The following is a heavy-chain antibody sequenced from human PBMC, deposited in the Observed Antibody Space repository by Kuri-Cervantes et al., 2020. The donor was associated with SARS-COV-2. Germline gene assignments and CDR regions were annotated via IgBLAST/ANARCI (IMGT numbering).Heavy chain of an antibody. CDR1: GGSISSHY. CDR3: ARWGFGELLRSEYYFDY. V-gene: IGHV4-59*08. Sequence: SETLSLTCTVSGGSISSHYWSWIRQPPGKGLEWIGSIYHSGSTYYNPSLKSRVTISVDTSKNQFSLKLSSVTAADTAVYYCARWGFGELLRSEYYFDYWGQGTLVTVSS. CDR2: IYHSGST. D-gene: IGHD3-10*01. J-gene: IGHJ4*02.